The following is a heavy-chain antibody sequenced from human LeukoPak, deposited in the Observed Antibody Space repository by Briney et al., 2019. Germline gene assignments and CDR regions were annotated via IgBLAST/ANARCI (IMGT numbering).Heavy chain of an antibody. CDR2: ISSSGSTI. CDR1: GFTFSSYE. J-gene: IGHJ4*02. Sequence: GGPLRLSCAASGFTFSSYEMNWVRQAPGKGLEWVSYISSSGSTIYYADSVKGRFTISRDNAKNSLYLQMNSLRAEDTAVYYCARDPKLLWFGESRFDYWGQGTLVTVSS. V-gene: IGHV3-48*03. CDR3: ARDPKLLWFGESRFDY. D-gene: IGHD3-10*01.